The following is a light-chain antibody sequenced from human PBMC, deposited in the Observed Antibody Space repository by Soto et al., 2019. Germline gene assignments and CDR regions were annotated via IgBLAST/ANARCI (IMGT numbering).Light chain of an antibody. V-gene: IGKV1-5*03. CDR3: QHYNSYSEA. CDR1: QTISSW. CDR2: KAS. Sequence: DIQITQSPSTMSLSVWEIFTITCRASQTISSWLAWYQQKPGKAPKLLIYKASTLKSGVPSRFSGSGSGTEFTLTISSLQPDDFATYYCQHYNSYSEAFGQGTKVDIK. J-gene: IGKJ1*01.